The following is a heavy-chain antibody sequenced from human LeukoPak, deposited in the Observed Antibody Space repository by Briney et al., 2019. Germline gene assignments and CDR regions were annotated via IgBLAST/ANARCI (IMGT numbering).Heavy chain of an antibody. CDR3: ARRGRYNWNAGSIDY. CDR1: GGSFSGYY. D-gene: IGHD1-1*01. J-gene: IGHJ4*02. V-gene: IGHV4-34*01. Sequence: SETLSLTCAVYGGSFSGYYWSWIRQPPGKGLEWIGEINHSGSTNYNPSLKSRVTISVDTSKSQFSLKLSSVTAADTAVYYCARRGRYNWNAGSIDYWGQGTLVTVSS. CDR2: INHSGST.